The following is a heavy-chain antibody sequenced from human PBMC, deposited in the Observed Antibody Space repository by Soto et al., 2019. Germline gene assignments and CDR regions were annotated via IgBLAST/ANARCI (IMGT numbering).Heavy chain of an antibody. V-gene: IGHV4-34*01. CDR2: INHSGST. J-gene: IGHJ4*02. CDR1: GGSFSGYY. D-gene: IGHD2-8*01. CDR3: ARGLPNGAPFYYFDY. Sequence: QVQLQQWGAGLLKPSETLSLTCAVYGGSFSGYYWSWIRQPPGKGLEWIGEINHSGSTNYNPSLKSRVTISVDTSKNQFSLKLSSVTAADTAVYYCARGLPNGAPFYYFDYWGQGTLVTVSS.